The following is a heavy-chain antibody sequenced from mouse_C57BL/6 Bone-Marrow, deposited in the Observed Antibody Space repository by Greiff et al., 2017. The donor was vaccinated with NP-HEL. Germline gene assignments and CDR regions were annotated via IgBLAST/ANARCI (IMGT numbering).Heavy chain of an antibody. CDR1: GYSFTDYN. Sequence: EVQLQQSGPELVKPGASVKISCKASGYSFTDYNMNWVKQSNGKSLEWIGVINPNYGTTSYNQKFKGKSTLTVYQSSSTAYMRLNSLPSEDSAVSYCVYYAPYYFDYWGQGTTLTVSS. CDR2: INPNYGTT. J-gene: IGHJ2*01. D-gene: IGHD2-1*01. CDR3: VYYAPYYFDY. V-gene: IGHV1-39*01.